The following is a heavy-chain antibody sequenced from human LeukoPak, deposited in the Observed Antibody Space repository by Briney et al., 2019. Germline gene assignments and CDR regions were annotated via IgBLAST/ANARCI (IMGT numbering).Heavy chain of an antibody. Sequence: SETLSLTCAVSGYSISSGYYWGWIRQPPGKGLEWIGSIYHSGSTYYNPSLKSRDTISVDTSKNQFSLKLSSVTAADTAVYYCARRNVLMITFGGVIFQHFDYWGQGTLVTVSS. D-gene: IGHD3-16*02. CDR2: IYHSGST. CDR3: ARRNVLMITFGGVIFQHFDY. J-gene: IGHJ4*02. V-gene: IGHV4-38-2*01. CDR1: GYSISSGYY.